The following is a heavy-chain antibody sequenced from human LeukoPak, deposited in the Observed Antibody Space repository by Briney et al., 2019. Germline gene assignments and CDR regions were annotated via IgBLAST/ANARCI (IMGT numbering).Heavy chain of an antibody. J-gene: IGHJ4*02. CDR2: ISSGGSTI. D-gene: IGHD5-18*01. CDR1: GFTFSDYY. V-gene: IGHV3-11*01. CDR3: ARSRGYSYAYYFDY. Sequence: GGSLRLSCAASGFTFSDYYMSWIRQAPGKGLEWVSYISSGGSTIYYADSVKGRFTISRDNAKNSLYLQMNSLRAEDTAVYYCARSRGYSYAYYFDYWGQGTLVTVSS.